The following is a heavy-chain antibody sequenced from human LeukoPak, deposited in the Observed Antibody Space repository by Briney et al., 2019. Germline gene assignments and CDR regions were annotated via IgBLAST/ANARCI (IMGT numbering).Heavy chain of an antibody. J-gene: IGHJ4*02. CDR2: ISAYNGNT. CDR3: ASGYSGNDLGATDY. V-gene: IGHV1-18*01. Sequence: ASVKVSCKASGYTFTSYGISWVRQAPGQGLEWMGWISAYNGNTNYAQKLQGRVTMTTDTSTSTAYMELRSLRSDDTAVYYCASGYSGNDLGATDYWGQGTLVTVSS. D-gene: IGHD5-12*01. CDR1: GYTFTSYG.